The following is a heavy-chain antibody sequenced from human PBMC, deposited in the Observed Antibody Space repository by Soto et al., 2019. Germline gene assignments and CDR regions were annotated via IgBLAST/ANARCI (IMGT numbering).Heavy chain of an antibody. CDR1: GASMSSGGYY. J-gene: IGHJ5*02. CDR3: ARDRHNNFFDP. CDR2: IYYSGST. V-gene: IGHV4-31*03. Sequence: TLSLTCTVSGASMSSGGYYLTWIRQSPGKGLEWIGYIYYSGSTYYNPSLESRVAISLDTSRSQSSLTLHSVTAADTAIYYCARDRHNNFFDPWGQGTLVTSPQ. D-gene: IGHD6-6*01.